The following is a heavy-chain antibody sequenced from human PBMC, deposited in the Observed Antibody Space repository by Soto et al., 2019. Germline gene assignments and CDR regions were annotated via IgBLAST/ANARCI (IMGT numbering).Heavy chain of an antibody. V-gene: IGHV1-8*01. D-gene: IGHD2-15*01. CDR1: GYTFTNYD. CDR3: TMAQFEFGSCFGLDV. J-gene: IGHJ6*02. Sequence: QVHLVQSGAEVKQPGASVRVSCKASGYTFTNYDITWVRQATGQGLEWMGWMNPDSENTGSPQKFPGRVTMTVNTSINTAYMELTSLRSEDTAVYYCTMAQFEFGSCFGLDVWGQGTTVTVSS. CDR2: MNPDSENT.